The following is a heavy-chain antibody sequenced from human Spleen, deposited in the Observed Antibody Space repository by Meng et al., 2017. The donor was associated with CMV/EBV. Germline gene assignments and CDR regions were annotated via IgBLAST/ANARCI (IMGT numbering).Heavy chain of an antibody. V-gene: IGHV4-59*12. D-gene: IGHD3-10*01. Sequence: SETLSLTCSVSGDSTSNSYWTWIRQPPGKELEWIGNIYNRGGPNYNPSLKSRVTISVDTSKNQFSLKLSSVTAADTAVYYCARVSHYGSARNHYYFDYWGQGTLVTVSS. CDR3: ARVSHYGSARNHYYFDY. CDR2: IYNRGGP. CDR1: GDSTSNSY. J-gene: IGHJ4*02.